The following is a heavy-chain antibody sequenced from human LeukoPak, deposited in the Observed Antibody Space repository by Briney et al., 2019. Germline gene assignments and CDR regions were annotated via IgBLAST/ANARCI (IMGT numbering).Heavy chain of an antibody. J-gene: IGHJ4*02. Sequence: GGSLRLSCAASGFTFTNYNMNWVRQAPGKGLEWVSSISSGGDYIFYADSVKGRFTISRDNAKNSLYLQMNSLRAEDTAVYYCANAWSSFDFWGQGTLVTVSS. CDR1: GFTFTNYN. V-gene: IGHV3-21*01. CDR3: ANAWSSFDF. CDR2: ISSGGDYI.